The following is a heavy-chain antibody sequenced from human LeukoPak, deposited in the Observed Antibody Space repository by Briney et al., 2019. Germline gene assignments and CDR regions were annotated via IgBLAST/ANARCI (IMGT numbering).Heavy chain of an antibody. J-gene: IGHJ6*03. D-gene: IGHD3-16*02. CDR3: AKSLTGYYYYMDV. Sequence: GGSLRLSCAASGFTFSTYAMTWVRQAPGKGLEWVSLISGTGGSTYYADSVKGRFTISRDNSKNTLYLQMNSLRAEDTAVYYCAKSLTGYYYYMDVWGKGTTVTISS. V-gene: IGHV3-23*01. CDR2: ISGTGGST. CDR1: GFTFSTYA.